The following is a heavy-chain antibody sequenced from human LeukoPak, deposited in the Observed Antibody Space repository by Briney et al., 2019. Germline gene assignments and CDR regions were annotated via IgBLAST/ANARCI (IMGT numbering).Heavy chain of an antibody. V-gene: IGHV4-59*08. J-gene: IGHJ4*02. CDR2: IYYSGST. CDR1: GGSISSYY. D-gene: IGHD4-23*01. CDR3: AASATVVTGEFDY. Sequence: SETLSLTCTVSGGSISSYYWSWIRQPPGKGLEWIGYIYYSGSTNYNPSLKSRVTISVDTSKNQFSLKLSSVTAADTAVYYCAASATVVTGEFDYWGQGTLVTVSS.